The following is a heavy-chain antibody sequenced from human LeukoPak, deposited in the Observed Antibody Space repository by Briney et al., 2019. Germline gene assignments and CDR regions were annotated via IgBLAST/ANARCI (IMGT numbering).Heavy chain of an antibody. Sequence: GSLRLSCAASGLTFSSYAMSWVRQAPGKGVEWVSAISGSGGSTYYADSVKGRFTISRDNSKNTLYLQMNSLRAEDTAVYYCAKDGYNFPWHFDYWGQGTLVTVSS. D-gene: IGHD5-24*01. CDR1: GLTFSSYA. CDR2: ISGSGGST. CDR3: AKDGYNFPWHFDY. V-gene: IGHV3-23*01. J-gene: IGHJ4*02.